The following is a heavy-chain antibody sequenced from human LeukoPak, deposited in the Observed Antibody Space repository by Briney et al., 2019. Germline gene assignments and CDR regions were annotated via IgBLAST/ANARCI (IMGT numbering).Heavy chain of an antibody. CDR3: ARARGYSYENWFDL. Sequence: GGSLRLSCAASGFTFSSYSMNWVRQAPGKGLEWVSSISSSSSYIYYADSVKGRFTISRDNAKNSLYLQMNSLRAEDTAVYYCARARGYSYENWFDLWGQGTLVTVSS. J-gene: IGHJ5*02. D-gene: IGHD5-18*01. V-gene: IGHV3-21*01. CDR1: GFTFSSYS. CDR2: ISSSSSYI.